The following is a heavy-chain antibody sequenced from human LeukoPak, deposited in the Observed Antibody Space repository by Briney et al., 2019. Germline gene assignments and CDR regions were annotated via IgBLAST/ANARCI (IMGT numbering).Heavy chain of an antibody. J-gene: IGHJ6*02. CDR3: ARRRDGLHYYYGMDV. CDR2: IYYSGST. Sequence: SETLSLTCTVSGGSISSYYWSWIRQPPGKGLEWIGYIYYSGSTNYNPSLKSRVTISVDTSKNQFSLNLSSVTAADTAVYYCARRRDGLHYYYGMDVWGQGTTVTVSS. V-gene: IGHV4-59*12. CDR1: GGSISSYY. D-gene: IGHD3/OR15-3a*01.